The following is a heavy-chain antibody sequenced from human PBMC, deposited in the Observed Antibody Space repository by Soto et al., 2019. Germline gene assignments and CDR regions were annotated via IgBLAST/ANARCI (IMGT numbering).Heavy chain of an antibody. CDR2: IIPIFGTA. CDR3: ARRIQLWTGWFDP. V-gene: IGHV1-69*06. D-gene: IGHD5-18*01. J-gene: IGHJ5*02. CDR1: GGTFSSYA. Sequence: GASVKVSCKASGGTFSSYAISWVRQAPGQGLEWMGGIIPIFGTANYAQKFQGRVTITADKSTSTAYMELSSLRSEDTAVYYCARRIQLWTGWFDPWGQGTLVTVSS.